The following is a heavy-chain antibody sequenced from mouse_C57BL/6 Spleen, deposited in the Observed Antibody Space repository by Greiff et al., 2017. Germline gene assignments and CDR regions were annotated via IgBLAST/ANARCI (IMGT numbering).Heavy chain of an antibody. CDR3: ARRVITTVVAREGAMDY. CDR1: GYTFTSYW. J-gene: IGHJ4*01. Sequence: QVQLKQPGAELVKPGASVKLSCKASGYTFTSYWMHWVKQRPGQGLEWIGMIHPNSGSTNYNEKFKSKATLTVDKSSSTAYMQLSSLTSEDSAVSYCARRVITTVVAREGAMDYWGQGTSVTVSS. CDR2: IHPNSGST. V-gene: IGHV1-64*01. D-gene: IGHD1-1*01.